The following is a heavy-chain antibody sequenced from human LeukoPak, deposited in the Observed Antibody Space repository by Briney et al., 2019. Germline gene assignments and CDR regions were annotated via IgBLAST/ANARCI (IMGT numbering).Heavy chain of an antibody. Sequence: SETLSLTCTVSGGSISSYYWSWIRQPAGKGLEWIGRIYTSGSTNYNPSLKSRVTMSVDTSKNQFSLKLSSVTAADTAVYYCAREWDRFRYCSGGSCYPPWFDPWGQGTLVTVSS. V-gene: IGHV4-4*07. CDR2: IYTSGST. D-gene: IGHD2-15*01. CDR1: GGSISSYY. J-gene: IGHJ5*02. CDR3: AREWDRFRYCSGGSCYPPWFDP.